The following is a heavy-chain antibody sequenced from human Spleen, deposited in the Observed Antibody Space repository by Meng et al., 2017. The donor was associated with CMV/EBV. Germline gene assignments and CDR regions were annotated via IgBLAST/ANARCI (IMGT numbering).Heavy chain of an antibody. Sequence: GESLKISCVASGFTFSNYGMHWVRQAPGKGLEWVSSISSSSSYIYYADSVKGRFTISRDNAKNSLYLQMNSLRAEDTAVYYCARGIAAPPHYYYFYGMDVWGQGTTVTVSS. V-gene: IGHV3-21*04. CDR3: ARGIAAPPHYYYFYGMDV. D-gene: IGHD6-13*01. CDR1: GFTFSNYG. CDR2: ISSSSSYI. J-gene: IGHJ6*02.